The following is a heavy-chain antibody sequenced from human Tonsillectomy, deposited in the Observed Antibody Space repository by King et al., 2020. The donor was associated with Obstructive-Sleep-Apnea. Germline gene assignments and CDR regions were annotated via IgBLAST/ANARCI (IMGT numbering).Heavy chain of an antibody. CDR3: ARDSEHCSGGSCYSSQDWFDP. Sequence: QLQESGPGLVKPSETLSLTCTVSGGSISSSSYYWGWIRQPPGKGLEWIGSIYYSGSTYYNPSLKSRVTISVDTSKNLFSLKLSSVTSADTAVYYCARDSEHCSGGSCYSSQDWFDPWGQGTLVTVSS. V-gene: IGHV4-39*07. D-gene: IGHD2-15*01. CDR1: GGSISSSSYY. CDR2: IYYSGST. J-gene: IGHJ5*02.